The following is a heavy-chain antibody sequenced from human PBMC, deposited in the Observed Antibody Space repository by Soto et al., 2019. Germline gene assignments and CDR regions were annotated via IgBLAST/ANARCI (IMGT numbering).Heavy chain of an antibody. CDR3: ARGLYCLGGHCYYYYYGTDV. CDR1: GFTVSSNY. J-gene: IGHJ6*02. D-gene: IGHD3-16*01. CDR2: IYSGGST. Sequence: GGSLRLSCAASGFTVSSNYMSWVRQAPGKGLEWVSVIYSGGSTYYADSVKGRFTISRDNSKNTLYLQMNSLRAEDTAVYYCARGLYCLGGHCYYYYYGTDVRAQRTSVTGSS. V-gene: IGHV3-53*01.